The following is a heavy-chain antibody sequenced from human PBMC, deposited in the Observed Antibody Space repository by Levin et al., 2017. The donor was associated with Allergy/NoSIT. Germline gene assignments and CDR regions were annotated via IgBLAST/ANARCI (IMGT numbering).Heavy chain of an antibody. CDR3: ARDPRWGEQQRHNKDSAYWYFDL. J-gene: IGHJ2*01. Sequence: GESLKISCKASGYTFTSYGISWVRQAPGQGLEWMGWISAYNGNTNYAQKLQGRVTMTTDTSTSTAYMELRSLRSDDTAVYYCARDPRWGEQQRHNKDSAYWYFDLWGRGTLVTVSS. V-gene: IGHV1-18*01. CDR1: GYTFTSYG. CDR2: ISAYNGNT. D-gene: IGHD6-13*01.